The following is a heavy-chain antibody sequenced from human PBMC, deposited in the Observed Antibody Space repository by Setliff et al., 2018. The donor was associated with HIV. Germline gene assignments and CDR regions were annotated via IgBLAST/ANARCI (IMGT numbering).Heavy chain of an antibody. CDR1: GFTFSDHY. CDR2: TRNKVNSYTT. V-gene: IGHV3-72*01. Sequence: GESLRLSCAASGFTFSDHYMDWVRQAPGKGLEWVGRTRNKVNSYTTEYAASVKGRFTISRDDSKNSLYLQMNSLKTGDTAVYYCARGRLLWSGSYYYYYMDVWGKGTTVTVSS. CDR3: ARGRLLWSGSYYYYYMDV. D-gene: IGHD3-10*01. J-gene: IGHJ6*03.